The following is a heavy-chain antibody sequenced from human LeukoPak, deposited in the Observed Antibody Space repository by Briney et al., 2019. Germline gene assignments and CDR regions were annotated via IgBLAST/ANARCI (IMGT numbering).Heavy chain of an antibody. Sequence: PGRSLILSCAASGFTFSSYAMHWVRQAPGKGLEWVAVISYDGSNKYYADSVKGRFTISRDNSKNTLYLQMNSLRAEDTAVYYCVRVARLADSWGQGTLVTVSP. CDR3: VRVARLADS. CDR2: ISYDGSNK. CDR1: GFTFSSYA. J-gene: IGHJ4*02. V-gene: IGHV3-30-3*01. D-gene: IGHD3-3*02.